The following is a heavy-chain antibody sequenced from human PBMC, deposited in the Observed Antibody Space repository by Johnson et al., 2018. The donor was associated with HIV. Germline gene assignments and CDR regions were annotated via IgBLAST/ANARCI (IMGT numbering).Heavy chain of an antibody. V-gene: IGHV3-30*04. CDR1: GFTFSSYA. J-gene: IGHJ3*02. Sequence: QVQLVESGGGVVQTGTSLRLSCAASGFTFSSYAMHWVRQAPGKGLEWVAVISYDGSNTYYADSVKGRFTISRDNSKNTLYLQMNTLRAEDTAVYYCGGVGRTGSAFDMWGLGTMVTVSS. CDR2: ISYDGSNT. D-gene: IGHD2-15*01. CDR3: GGVGRTGSAFDM.